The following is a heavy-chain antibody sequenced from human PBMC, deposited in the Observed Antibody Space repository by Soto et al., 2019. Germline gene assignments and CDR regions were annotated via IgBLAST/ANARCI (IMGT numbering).Heavy chain of an antibody. CDR2: IIPIFGTA. CDR3: ARVRFSAVSGDDTSYYYYYGMDV. D-gene: IGHD5-12*01. V-gene: IGHV1-69*13. CDR1: VGTFSSYA. Sequence: GSSVKVSCKASVGTFSSYAISWVRQAPGQGLEWMGGIIPIFGTANYAQKFQGRVTITADESTSTAYMELSSRRSEDTAVYYCARVRFSAVSGDDTSYYYYYGMDVWG. J-gene: IGHJ6*02.